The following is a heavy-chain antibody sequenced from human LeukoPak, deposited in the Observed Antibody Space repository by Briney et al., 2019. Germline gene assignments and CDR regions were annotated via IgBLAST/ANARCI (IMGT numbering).Heavy chain of an antibody. V-gene: IGHV3-73*01. CDR2: IRSKANGYAT. J-gene: IGHJ6*03. Sequence: GGALRLSCAASDFTFSDSAIHWVRQAPGKGLEWVGRIRSKANGYATSYGASAKGRLTISRDDSKNTADLQMNDLRTEDTAVYYCTRLRSDTTGGYYYFMDVWGKGTAVIVSS. D-gene: IGHD1-1*01. CDR1: DFTFSDSA. CDR3: TRLRSDTTGGYYYFMDV.